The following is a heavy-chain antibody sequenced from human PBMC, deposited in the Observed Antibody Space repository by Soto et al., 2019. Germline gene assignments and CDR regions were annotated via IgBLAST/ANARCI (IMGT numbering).Heavy chain of an antibody. Sequence: QLQMQESGSGLVKPSQTLSLTCAVSGGSISSGDYSRSCIRQPPGKGLEWIGYTYHSGSTYYNPSVKSRVTMSVNRSKNHFCLKLSSVTAADTAVYYCASPGYWGQGTLVTASS. D-gene: IGHD3-10*01. CDR1: GGSISSGDYS. J-gene: IGHJ4*02. CDR2: TYHSGST. CDR3: ASPGY. V-gene: IGHV4-30-2*01.